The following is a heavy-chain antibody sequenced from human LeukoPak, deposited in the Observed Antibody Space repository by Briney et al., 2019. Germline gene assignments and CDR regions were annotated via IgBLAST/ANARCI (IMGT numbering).Heavy chain of an antibody. CDR2: ISSSSSYI. V-gene: IGHV3-21*01. J-gene: IGHJ3*02. D-gene: IGHD2-2*02. CDR1: GFTFSSYW. Sequence: GGSLRLSCVASGFTFSSYWMNWVRQAPGKGLEWVSSISSSSSYIYYADSVKGRFTISRDNAKNSLYLQMNSLRAEDTAVYYCARDPRYCSSTSCYIGIDIWGQGTMVTVSS. CDR3: ARDPRYCSSTSCYIGIDI.